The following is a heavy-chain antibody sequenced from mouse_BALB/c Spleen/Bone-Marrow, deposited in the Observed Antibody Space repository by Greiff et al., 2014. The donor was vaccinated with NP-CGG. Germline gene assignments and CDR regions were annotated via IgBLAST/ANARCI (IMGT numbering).Heavy chain of an antibody. V-gene: IGHV1-69*01. CDR3: ARGDWDDAY. CDR1: GYTFTDYW. Sequence: QVQLQQPGAELVMPGASVKMSCKASGYTFTDYWMHRVKQRPGQGLEWIGAIDTSDSYTSYNQKFKGKATLTVDESSSTAYMQLSSLTSEDSAVYYCARGDWDDAYWGQGTLVTVSA. CDR2: IDTSDSYT. J-gene: IGHJ3*01. D-gene: IGHD4-1*01.